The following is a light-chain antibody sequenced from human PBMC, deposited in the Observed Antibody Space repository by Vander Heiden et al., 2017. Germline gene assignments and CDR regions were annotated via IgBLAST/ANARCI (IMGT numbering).Light chain of an antibody. CDR1: KLGDKY. V-gene: IGLV3-1*01. CDR3: QAWDSSTYNYV. Sequence: SYELTQPPSVSVSPGQTASIPCSGDKLGDKYACWYQQKPGQSPVLVIYHDSKRPSGIPERFSGSNSGNTATLTISGTQAMDEADDYCQAWDSSTYNYVFGTGTKVTVL. J-gene: IGLJ1*01. CDR2: HDS.